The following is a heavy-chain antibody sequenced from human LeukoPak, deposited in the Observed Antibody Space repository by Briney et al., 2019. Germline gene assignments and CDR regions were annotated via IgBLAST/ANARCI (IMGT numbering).Heavy chain of an antibody. Sequence: GGSLRLSCAASGFTFSSYAMHWVRQAPGKGPEWVAVISYDGSNKYYADSVKGRFTISRDNSKNTLYLQMNSLRAEDTAVYYCAKEAAASTYYYYYYMDVWGKGTTVTISS. D-gene: IGHD6-13*01. J-gene: IGHJ6*03. CDR1: GFTFSSYA. CDR3: AKEAAASTYYYYYYMDV. CDR2: ISYDGSNK. V-gene: IGHV3-30*04.